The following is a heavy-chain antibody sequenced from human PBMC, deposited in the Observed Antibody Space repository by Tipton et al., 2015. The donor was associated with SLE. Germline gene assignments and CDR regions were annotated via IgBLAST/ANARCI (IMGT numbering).Heavy chain of an antibody. J-gene: IGHJ3*02. CDR3: ARHHHLTLDAFDI. CDR2: VYYAGTT. V-gene: IGHV4-39*07. CDR1: GGSISSHAYY. Sequence: TLSLTCALSGGSISSHAYYWGWIRQPPGKGLEWVGTVYYAGTTYYNPSLKSRLTISVDTSRNLFSLRLNSVTAADTAIYYCARHHHLTLDAFDIWGQGTMVTVSA.